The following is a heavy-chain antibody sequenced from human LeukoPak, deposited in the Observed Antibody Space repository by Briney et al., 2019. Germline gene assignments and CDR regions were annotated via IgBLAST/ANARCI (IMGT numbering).Heavy chain of an antibody. V-gene: IGHV4-61*02. J-gene: IGHJ3*02. Sequence: SETLSLTCTVSGGSISSGSYYWSWIRQPAGKGLEWIGRIYTSGSTNYNPSLKSRVTISVDTSKNQFSLKLSSVTAADTAVYYCARHPVSYVWGSYRRHDAFDIWGQGTMVTVSS. CDR2: IYTSGST. D-gene: IGHD3-16*02. CDR3: ARHPVSYVWGSYRRHDAFDI. CDR1: GGSISSGSYY.